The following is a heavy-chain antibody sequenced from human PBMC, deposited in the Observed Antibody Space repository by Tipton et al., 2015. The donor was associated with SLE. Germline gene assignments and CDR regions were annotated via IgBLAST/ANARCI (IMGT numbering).Heavy chain of an antibody. Sequence: TLSLTCAVSGYSISSGYYWGWIRQPPGKGLEWIGSIYHSGSTYYHPSLKSRVTISVDTSKNQFSLKLSSVTAADTAVYYCARHYGSRYFDYWGQGTLVTVSS. D-gene: IGHD1-26*01. CDR3: ARHYGSRYFDY. CDR1: GYSISSGYY. V-gene: IGHV4-38-2*01. CDR2: IYHSGST. J-gene: IGHJ4*02.